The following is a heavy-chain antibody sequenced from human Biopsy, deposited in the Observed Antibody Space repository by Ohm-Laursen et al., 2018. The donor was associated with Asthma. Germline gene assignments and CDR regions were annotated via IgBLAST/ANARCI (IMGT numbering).Heavy chain of an antibody. Sequence: QTLSLTCAVSGDSIDSGDYSWTWIRQSPGVGLEWIGYIYRNGDTYYNPTLKNRVTISIDKSKNQFSLRLRSVTAADTAVYYCARGWNCGGDCYSLDSWGQGTPVTVSS. CDR1: GDSIDSGDYS. CDR3: ARGWNCGGDCYSLDS. CDR2: IYRNGDT. J-gene: IGHJ4*02. D-gene: IGHD2-21*02. V-gene: IGHV4-30-2*06.